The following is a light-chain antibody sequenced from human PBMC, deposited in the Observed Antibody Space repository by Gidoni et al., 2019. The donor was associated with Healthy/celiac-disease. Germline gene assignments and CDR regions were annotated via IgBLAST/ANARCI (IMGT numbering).Light chain of an antibody. CDR3: SSYAGSNWV. CDR1: SSDVGRYNS. CDR2: EVS. V-gene: IGLV2-8*01. Sequence: QSALTQPPSASGSPGQSVTISCTGTSSDVGRYNSVSWYQQHPGKAPKLMIYEVSKRPSGVPDRFSGSKSGNTASLTVSGLQAEDEADYYCSSYAGSNWVFGGGTKLTVL. J-gene: IGLJ3*02.